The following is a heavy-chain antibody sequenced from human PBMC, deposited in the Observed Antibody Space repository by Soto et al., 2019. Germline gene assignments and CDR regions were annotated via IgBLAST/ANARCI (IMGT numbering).Heavy chain of an antibody. Sequence: QTQLVQSGPEVKKTGSSVKVSCKTPGYTFPYRYLHWVRQAPGQALEWMGWITAFKDNTNYVQKFEDRVSISRDRSVSTAYMGLRSLTSEDTAMYFCASSPWSGHSDAFDIWGQGTMVTVSS. CDR2: ITAFKDNT. CDR1: GYTFPYRY. D-gene: IGHD3-3*01. CDR3: ASSPWSGHSDAFDI. V-gene: IGHV1-45*01. J-gene: IGHJ3*02.